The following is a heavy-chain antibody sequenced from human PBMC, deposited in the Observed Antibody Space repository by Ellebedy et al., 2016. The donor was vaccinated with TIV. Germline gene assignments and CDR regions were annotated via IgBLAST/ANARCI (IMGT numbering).Heavy chain of an antibody. D-gene: IGHD5-18*01. CDR1: GESFSDHY. CDR2: INHSGTT. J-gene: IGHJ4*02. CDR3: ARGTTPVVTKPKYFDF. Sequence: SETLSLTXAVYGESFSDHYWSWIRQPPGKGLEWIGEINHSGTTNYNPSLKSRVTISVDTSKNQFSLKLSSVTAADTAVYYCARGTTPVVTKPKYFDFWGQGTLVTVSS. V-gene: IGHV4-34*01.